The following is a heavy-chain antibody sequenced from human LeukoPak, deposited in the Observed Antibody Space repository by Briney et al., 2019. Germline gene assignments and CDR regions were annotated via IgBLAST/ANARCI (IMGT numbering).Heavy chain of an antibody. CDR1: GGSISRGDFY. J-gene: IGHJ4*02. Sequence: SQTLSLTCTVSGGSISRGDFYWSWIRQPPGKGLEWIGYIYYSGSTDYNPSLKSRVTISVDTSKNQFSLKLSSVTAADTAVYYCARGKSKFDYWGQGALVTVSS. CDR3: ARGKSKFDY. CDR2: IYYSGST. V-gene: IGHV4-30-4*01.